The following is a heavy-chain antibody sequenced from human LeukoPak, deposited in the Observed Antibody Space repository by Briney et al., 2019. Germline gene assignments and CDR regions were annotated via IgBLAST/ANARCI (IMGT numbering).Heavy chain of an antibody. CDR3: TTNQALDI. Sequence: PGGSLRLSCAASGFTFSSYAMTWVRQAPGKGLEWVGRIKRTADGGPTDYAAPVKGRFTISRDDSKNTLYLQMNSLKIEDTALYYCTTNQALDIWGQGTKVTVSS. CDR1: GFTFSSYA. J-gene: IGHJ3*02. CDR2: IKRTADGGPT. V-gene: IGHV3-15*01.